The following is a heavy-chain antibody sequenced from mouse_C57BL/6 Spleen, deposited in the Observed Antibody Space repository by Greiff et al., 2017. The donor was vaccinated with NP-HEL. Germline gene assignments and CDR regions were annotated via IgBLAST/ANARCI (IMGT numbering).Heavy chain of an antibody. D-gene: IGHD3-2*02. V-gene: IGHV14-1*01. CDR1: GFNIKDYY. Sequence: EVQLQQSGAELVRPGASVKLSCTASGFNIKDYYMHWVKQRPEQGLEWIGRIDPEDGDTEYAPKFQGKATMTADTSSNTAYLQLSSLTSEDTAVYYCTTYRQLRLRDFDYWGQGTTLTVSS. J-gene: IGHJ2*01. CDR3: TTYRQLRLRDFDY. CDR2: IDPEDGDT.